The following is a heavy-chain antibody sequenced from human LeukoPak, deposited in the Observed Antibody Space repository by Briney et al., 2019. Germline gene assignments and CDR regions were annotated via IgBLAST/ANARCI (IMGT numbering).Heavy chain of an antibody. CDR1: GFTFSSYA. V-gene: IGHV3-23*01. CDR2: ISGSGGST. CDR3: ATGGGYSYGGDYFDY. D-gene: IGHD5-18*01. J-gene: IGHJ4*02. Sequence: GGSLRLSCAASGFTFSSYAMSWVRQAPGKGLEWVSAISGSGGSTYYADSVKGRFTISRDNSKNTQYLQMNSLRAEDTAVYYCATGGGYSYGGDYFDYWGQGTLVTVSS.